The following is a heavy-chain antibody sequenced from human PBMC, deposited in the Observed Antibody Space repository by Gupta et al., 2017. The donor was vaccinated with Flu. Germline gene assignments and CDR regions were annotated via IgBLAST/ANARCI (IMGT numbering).Heavy chain of an antibody. V-gene: IGHV3-15*01. CDR3: TTAAQAAQDL. CDR2: IKSAADGGTE. D-gene: IGHD6-6*01. Sequence: EVHLAESGGGLIKPGGSLRLSCAASGFNFNNAWMSWTRQPPGKGLEWVGRIKSAADGGTEDYAAPVKGRFIISRDDSRHMVYLQMNSLKTDDTAMYYCTTAAQAAQDLWGQGTLVTVSS. J-gene: IGHJ4*02. CDR1: GFNFNNAW.